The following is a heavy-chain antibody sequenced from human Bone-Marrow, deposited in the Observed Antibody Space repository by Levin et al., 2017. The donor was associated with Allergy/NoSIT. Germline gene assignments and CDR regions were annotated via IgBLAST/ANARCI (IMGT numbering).Heavy chain of an antibody. CDR2: TFYRSTFYN. J-gene: IGHJ4*02. CDR3: VREDNTGIPFLNN. Sequence: PSQTLSLPCGISGDRVSNKNAAWNWIRQSPSRGLEWLGRTFYRSTFYNESALSVRGRISIEPDTTRNQFSLHLNSVTPEDTAVYYCVREDNTGIPFLNNWGQGTLVTVSS. V-gene: IGHV6-1*01. CDR1: GDRVSNKNAA. D-gene: IGHD1-1*01.